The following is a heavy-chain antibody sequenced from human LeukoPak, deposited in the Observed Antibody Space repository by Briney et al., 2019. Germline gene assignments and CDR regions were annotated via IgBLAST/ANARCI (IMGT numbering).Heavy chain of an antibody. D-gene: IGHD3-10*01. Sequence: YWXXVRQPPXXGLEWIGEINHSGTTNYNPSLKSRVTISVDTSKNQFSLKLSSVTAADTAVYYCARASGKILDYWGQGTLVTVSS. CDR1: Y. CDR2: INHSGTT. CDR3: ARASGKILDY. J-gene: IGHJ4*02. V-gene: IGHV4-34*01.